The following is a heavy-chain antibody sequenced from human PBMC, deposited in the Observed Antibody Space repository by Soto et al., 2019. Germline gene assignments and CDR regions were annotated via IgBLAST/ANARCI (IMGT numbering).Heavy chain of an antibody. CDR2: FHFSGST. Sequence: QVQLQESGPGLVKPSETLSLTCTVSGGSINGYYWTWLRQSPTHGLEWIGYFHFSGSTKYNPSLESRLTISADPSKNQSSLRLSSVTAADTAVYYCARASGYSYGYDDFFDNWGQGTLANVSS. D-gene: IGHD5-18*01. CDR1: GGSINGYY. CDR3: ARASGYSYGYDDFFDN. V-gene: IGHV4-59*01. J-gene: IGHJ4*01.